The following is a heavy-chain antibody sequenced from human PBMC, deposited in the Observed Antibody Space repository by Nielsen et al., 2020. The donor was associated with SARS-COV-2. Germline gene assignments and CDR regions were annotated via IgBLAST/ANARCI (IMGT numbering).Heavy chain of an antibody. CDR2: ISTYNAKT. CDR3: AREETVSGLRGYYYYGMDV. V-gene: IGHV1-18*01. CDR1: GYTFTSYG. D-gene: IGHD6-19*01. J-gene: IGHJ6*02. Sequence: ASVKVSCKSSGYTFTSYGISWVRQAPGQGLEWMGWISTYNAKTNYIHKFQGRVTMTTDTSTSTAYMELRSLRSDDTAVYYCAREETVSGLRGYYYYGMDVWGQGTTVTVSS.